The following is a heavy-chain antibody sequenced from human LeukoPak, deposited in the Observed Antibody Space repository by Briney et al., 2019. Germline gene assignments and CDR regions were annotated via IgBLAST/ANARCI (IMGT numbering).Heavy chain of an antibody. Sequence: GGSLRLSCVASGFTFSTYSMNWVRQAPGKGLEWVSYISSSSSIIYYADSVKGRFTISRDNAKNSLCLQMNSLRDEDTAVYYCARLPLSYTPDYWGQGTLVTVSS. D-gene: IGHD1-1*01. CDR2: ISSSSSII. J-gene: IGHJ4*02. CDR1: GFTFSTYS. CDR3: ARLPLSYTPDY. V-gene: IGHV3-48*02.